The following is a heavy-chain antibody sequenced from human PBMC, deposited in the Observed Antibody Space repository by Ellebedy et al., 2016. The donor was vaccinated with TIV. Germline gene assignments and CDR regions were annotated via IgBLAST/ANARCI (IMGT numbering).Heavy chain of an antibody. D-gene: IGHD5-12*01. Sequence: ASVKVSCXASGYTFTSYGISWVRQAPGQGLEWMGWISAYNGNTNYAQKLQGRVTMTTDTSTSTAYMELRSLRSDDTAVYYCARGLEAEIVATIPPHAFDIWGQGTMVTVSS. CDR3: ARGLEAEIVATIPPHAFDI. CDR2: ISAYNGNT. J-gene: IGHJ3*02. CDR1: GYTFTSYG. V-gene: IGHV1-18*04.